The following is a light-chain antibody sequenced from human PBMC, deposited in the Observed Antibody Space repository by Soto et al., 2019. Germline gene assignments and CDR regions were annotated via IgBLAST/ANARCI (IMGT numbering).Light chain of an antibody. CDR1: SSDVGAYNY. CDR2: DVT. V-gene: IGLV2-11*01. Sequence: QSALTQPRSVSGSPGQSVTISCTATSSDVGAYNYVSWYQQHPGKAPKLMIYDVTRRPSGVPDRFSGSKSGNTASLTISELQADDEADYYCCSHAGTYYVFGTGTKLTVL. J-gene: IGLJ1*01. CDR3: CSHAGTYYV.